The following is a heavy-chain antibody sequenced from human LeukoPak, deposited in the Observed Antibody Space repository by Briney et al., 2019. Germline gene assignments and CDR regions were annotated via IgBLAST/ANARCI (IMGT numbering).Heavy chain of an antibody. V-gene: IGHV4-34*01. Sequence: PSETLSLTCAVYGGSFSGYYWSWIRQPPGKGPEWIGEINHSGSTNYNPSLKSRVTISVDTSKNQFSLKLSSVTAADTAVYYCAITDWRIFTMVWGQGTLVTVSS. J-gene: IGHJ4*02. D-gene: IGHD3-10*01. CDR3: AITDWRIFTMV. CDR2: INHSGST. CDR1: GGSFSGYY.